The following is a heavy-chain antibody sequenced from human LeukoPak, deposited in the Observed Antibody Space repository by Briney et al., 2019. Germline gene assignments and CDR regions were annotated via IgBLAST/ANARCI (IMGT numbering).Heavy chain of an antibody. CDR3: ESGGWLLPPY. CDR1: GGTFSSYA. D-gene: IGHD3-22*01. Sequence: ASVKVSCKASGGTFSSYALSLVRNAPGQGLEWMGRIIPIFGTANYAQKFQGRVTITADKSTSTAYMELSSLRSEDTAVYYCESGGWLLPPYWGQGTLVTVSS. CDR2: IIPIFGTA. V-gene: IGHV1-69*06. J-gene: IGHJ4*02.